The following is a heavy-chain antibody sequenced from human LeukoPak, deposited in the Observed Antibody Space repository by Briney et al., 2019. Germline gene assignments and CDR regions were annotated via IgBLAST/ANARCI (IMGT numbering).Heavy chain of an antibody. V-gene: IGHV5-51*01. CDR2: IYPGDSDT. CDR3: ARQQMSTDYFEF. D-gene: IGHD5-24*01. Sequence: GESLNISCKGSGYSFTNYWIAWVRQMPGKGLEWVGIIYPGDSDTRYSPTLQGQVTISADKSISIAYLQWSSLKASDTAMYYCARQQMSTDYFEFWGQGTLVTVSS. J-gene: IGHJ4*02. CDR1: GYSFTNYW.